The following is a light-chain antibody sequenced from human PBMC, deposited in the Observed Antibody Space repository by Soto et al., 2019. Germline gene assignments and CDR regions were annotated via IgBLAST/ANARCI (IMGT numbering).Light chain of an antibody. J-gene: IGLJ1*01. V-gene: IGLV2-14*01. CDR2: EVS. CDR1: SSDVGNGYDS. CDR3: SSYTSSSTL. Sequence: QSVLTQPASVSGSPGQSITISCSGSSSDVGNGYDSVSWYQQHPGKAPKLMIYEVSNRPSGVSNRFSGSKSGNTASLTISGLQAEDEADYYCSSYTSSSTLFGTGTKVTVL.